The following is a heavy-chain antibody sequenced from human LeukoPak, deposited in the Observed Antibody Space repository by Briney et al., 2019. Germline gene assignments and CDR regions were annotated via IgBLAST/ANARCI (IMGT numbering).Heavy chain of an antibody. CDR1: GGSISSYY. Sequence: SETLSLTCTVSGGSISSYYWSWIRQPPGKGLEWIGYIYYSGSTYYNPSLKSRITISVDTSKNQFSLKLRSVTAADTAVYYCARDPRYYGSGSRFDYWGQGTLVTVSS. D-gene: IGHD3-10*01. V-gene: IGHV4-59*12. J-gene: IGHJ4*02. CDR3: ARDPRYYGSGSRFDY. CDR2: IYYSGST.